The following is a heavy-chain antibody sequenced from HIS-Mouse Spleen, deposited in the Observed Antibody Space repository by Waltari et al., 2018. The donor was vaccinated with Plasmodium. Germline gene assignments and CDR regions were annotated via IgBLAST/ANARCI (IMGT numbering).Heavy chain of an antibody. CDR2: INHSGST. J-gene: IGHJ3*02. CDR1: GGSSSGYY. D-gene: IGHD7-27*01. CDR3: ARGQLGIDAFDI. Sequence: QVQLQQWGAGLLKPSETLSLTCAVYGGSSSGYYWSWIRQPPGRGLEWIGEINHSGSTKYNPSLKSRVTISVDTSKNQFSVKRSAVTAAETAVYYCARGQLGIDAFDIWGQGTMVTVSS. V-gene: IGHV4-34*01.